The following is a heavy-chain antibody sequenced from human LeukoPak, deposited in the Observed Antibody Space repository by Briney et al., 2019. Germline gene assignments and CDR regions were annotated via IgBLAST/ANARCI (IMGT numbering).Heavy chain of an antibody. CDR3: ARALPTADIWFGELPDY. J-gene: IGHJ4*02. CDR2: INHSGST. Sequence: PSETLSLTCAVYGGSFSGYYWSWIRQPPGKGPEWIGEINHSGSTNYNPSLKSRVTISVDTSKNQFSLKLSSVTAADTAVYYCARALPTADIWFGELPDYWGPGTLVTVSS. V-gene: IGHV4-34*01. D-gene: IGHD3-10*01. CDR1: GGSFSGYY.